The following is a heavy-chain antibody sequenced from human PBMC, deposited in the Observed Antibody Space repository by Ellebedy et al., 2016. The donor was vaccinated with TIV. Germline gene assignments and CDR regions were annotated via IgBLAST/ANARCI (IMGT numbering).Heavy chain of an antibody. D-gene: IGHD6-13*01. Sequence: ASVKVSCXASGYTFTSYYMHWVRQAPGQGLEWMGIINPSGGSTSYAQKFQGRVTMTRDTSTSTVYMELSSLRSEDTAVYYCAKGHNWREQLSARMDVWGQGTTVTVSS. CDR2: INPSGGST. CDR3: AKGHNWREQLSARMDV. V-gene: IGHV1-46*01. CDR1: GYTFTSYY. J-gene: IGHJ6*02.